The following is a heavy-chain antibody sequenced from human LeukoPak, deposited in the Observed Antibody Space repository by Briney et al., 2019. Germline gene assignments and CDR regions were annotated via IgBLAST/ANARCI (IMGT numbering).Heavy chain of an antibody. J-gene: IGHJ4*02. D-gene: IGHD5-18*01. Sequence: PGGSLRLSCAASGFTFSSYGMHWVRQAPGKGLEWVAVIWYDGSNKYYADSVKGRFTISRDNSKNTLYLQMNSLRAEDTAVYYCAREDSGYSYGQYYFDYWGQGTLVTVSS. CDR2: IWYDGSNK. CDR3: AREDSGYSYGQYYFDY. CDR1: GFTFSSYG. V-gene: IGHV3-33*01.